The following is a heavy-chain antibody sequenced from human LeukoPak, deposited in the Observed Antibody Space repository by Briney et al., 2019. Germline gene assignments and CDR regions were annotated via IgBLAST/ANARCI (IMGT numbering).Heavy chain of an antibody. D-gene: IGHD2-2*01. CDR2: IYYSGST. V-gene: IGHV4-59*01. CDR3: AREPRYCSRTTSCYHANYFYYMDV. Sequence: SETLSLTCTVSGGSISGYYWSWIQQPPGKGLEWIGYIYYSGSTSYNPSLKSRVTISVDTSKNQFSLKLNSVTAADTAVYYCAREPRYCSRTTSCYHANYFYYMDVWGKGTTVTVSS. J-gene: IGHJ6*03. CDR1: GGSISGYY.